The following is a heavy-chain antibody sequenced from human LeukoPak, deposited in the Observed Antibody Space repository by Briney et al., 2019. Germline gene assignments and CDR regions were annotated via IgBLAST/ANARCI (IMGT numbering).Heavy chain of an antibody. CDR2: VYHSGST. CDR1: GYSISSGSY. V-gene: IGHV4-38-2*02. D-gene: IGHD3-10*01. CDR3: ARRYGSGSYLG. J-gene: IGHJ4*02. Sequence: SETLSLTCTVSGYSISSGSYWGWIRQPPGKGLEWIRSVYHSGSTYYNPSLKSRVTISVDTSKNQFSLKLTSVTAADTAVYYCARRYGSGSYLGWGQGTLVTVSS.